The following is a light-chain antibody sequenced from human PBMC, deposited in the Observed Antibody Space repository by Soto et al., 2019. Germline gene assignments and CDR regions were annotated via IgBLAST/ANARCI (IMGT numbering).Light chain of an antibody. V-gene: IGKV1-9*01. Sequence: DIQLTQSPSFLSASVGDRVTITCRASQDISNYLAWYQQKPGKAPKFLIYATSTFQSGVPSRFSGSGSGTKFPLTISSLQPEDFATYYCKQVNSYPLTFGGGTKVEIK. J-gene: IGKJ4*01. CDR1: QDISNY. CDR2: ATS. CDR3: KQVNSYPLT.